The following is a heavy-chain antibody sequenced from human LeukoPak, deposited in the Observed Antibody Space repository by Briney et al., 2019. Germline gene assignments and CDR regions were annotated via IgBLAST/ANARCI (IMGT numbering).Heavy chain of an antibody. J-gene: IGHJ3*02. CDR1: GFTFSSYW. Sequence: GGSLRLSCAASGFTFSSYWMHWVRQAPGKGLVWVSRINSDGSSTSYADSVKGRFTISRDNAKNTLYLQMNSLRAEDTAVYYCARVYCGGDCHAFDIWGQGTMVTVSS. V-gene: IGHV3-74*01. D-gene: IGHD2-21*02. CDR3: ARVYCGGDCHAFDI. CDR2: INSDGSST.